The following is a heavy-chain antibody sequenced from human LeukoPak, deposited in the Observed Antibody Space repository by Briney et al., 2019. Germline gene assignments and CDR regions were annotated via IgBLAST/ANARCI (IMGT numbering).Heavy chain of an antibody. CDR3: ARGDISNY. CDR2: INHSGST. D-gene: IGHD3-9*01. CDR1: GGSFSGYY. V-gene: IGHV4-34*01. Sequence: SETLSLTCAVYGGSFSGYYWSWIRQPPGEGLEWIGEINHSGSTNYNPSLKSRVTISVDTSKNQFSLKLSSVTAADTAVYYCARGDISNYWGQGTLVTVSS. J-gene: IGHJ4*02.